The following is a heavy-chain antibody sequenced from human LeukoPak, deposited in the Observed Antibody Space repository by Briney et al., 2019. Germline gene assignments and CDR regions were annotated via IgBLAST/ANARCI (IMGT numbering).Heavy chain of an antibody. Sequence: ASVKVSCKASGYTFTSYDINWVRQATGQGLEWMGWMNPNSGNTGYAQKFQGRVTITRNTSISTAYMELSSLRSEDTAVYYCARGSTFSGSYDVKAFDIWGQGTMATVSS. CDR2: MNPNSGNT. D-gene: IGHD1-26*01. J-gene: IGHJ3*02. CDR1: GYTFTSYD. V-gene: IGHV1-8*03. CDR3: ARGSTFSGSYDVKAFDI.